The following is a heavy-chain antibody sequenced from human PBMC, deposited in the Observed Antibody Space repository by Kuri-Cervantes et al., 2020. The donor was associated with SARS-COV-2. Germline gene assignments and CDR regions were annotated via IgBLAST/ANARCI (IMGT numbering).Heavy chain of an antibody. J-gene: IGHJ4*02. D-gene: IGHD3-3*01. Sequence: GSLRLSCTVSGGSISSYYWSWIRQPPGKALEWIGYIYSSGSTYYHPSLKSRVTISVDTSKNQFSLKLSSLTAADTAVYYCATHYYFWSAFDYWGQGTLVTVSS. CDR1: GGSISSYY. CDR3: ATHYYFWSAFDY. V-gene: IGHV4-59*04. CDR2: IYSSGST.